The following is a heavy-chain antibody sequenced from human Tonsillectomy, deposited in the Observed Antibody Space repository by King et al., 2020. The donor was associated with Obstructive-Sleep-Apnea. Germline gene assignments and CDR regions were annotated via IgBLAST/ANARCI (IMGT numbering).Heavy chain of an antibody. D-gene: IGHD6-13*01. CDR1: GLTFSTYG. Sequence: VQLVESGGGVVQPGRSLRLSCAASGLTFSTYGVHWFGQAPGKGLEWVAFMASDGSHKYYACPAKGRFSISRENSKNTRYLQMNSLRAEDTAVYYCAKDGYIRTWYGNYYFDSWGQGTLVTVSS. J-gene: IGHJ4*02. CDR3: AKDGYIRTWYGNYYFDS. CDR2: MASDGSHK. V-gene: IGHV3-30*18.